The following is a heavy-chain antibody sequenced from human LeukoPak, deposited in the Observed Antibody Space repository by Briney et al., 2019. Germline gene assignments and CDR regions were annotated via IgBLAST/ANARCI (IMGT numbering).Heavy chain of an antibody. J-gene: IGHJ4*02. CDR3: ATGESNVGPPHY. D-gene: IGHD3-16*01. Sequence: ASVKVSCKASGYSLTSYDINWVRQATGQGLEWMGWMNPDSGNTGYAQKFQGRVTMTRDTSTSTAYLELSSLRSEDTAVYYCATGESNVGPPHYWGQGTLITVSS. V-gene: IGHV1-8*01. CDR1: GYSLTSYD. CDR2: MNPDSGNT.